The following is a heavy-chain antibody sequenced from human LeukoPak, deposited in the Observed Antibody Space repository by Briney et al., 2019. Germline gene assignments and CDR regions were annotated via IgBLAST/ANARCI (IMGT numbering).Heavy chain of an antibody. V-gene: IGHV3-7*01. D-gene: IGHD6-13*01. CDR1: GGSISSYY. Sequence: PSETLSLTCTVSGGSISSYYWSWIRQAPGKGLEWVANIKQDGSEKYYVDSVKGRFTISRDNAKNSLYLQMNSLRAEDTAVYYCARGRVGALYSSNFDYWGQGTLVTVSS. CDR2: IKQDGSEK. J-gene: IGHJ4*02. CDR3: ARGRVGALYSSNFDY.